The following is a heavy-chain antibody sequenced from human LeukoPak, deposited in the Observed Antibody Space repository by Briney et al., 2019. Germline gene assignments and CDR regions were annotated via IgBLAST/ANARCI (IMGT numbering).Heavy chain of an antibody. V-gene: IGHV3-21*01. D-gene: IGHD5-24*01. CDR1: GFTFSTYS. CDR3: ARVGGDYNYKSAPFDY. Sequence: PGGSLRPSCAASGFTFSTYSMNWVRQAPGKGLEWVSYISGSSSFIYYADSVKGRFTISRDNAKNSLFLQMNSLRADDTAVYYCARVGGDYNYKSAPFDYWGQGTLVTVSS. CDR2: ISGSSSFI. J-gene: IGHJ4*02.